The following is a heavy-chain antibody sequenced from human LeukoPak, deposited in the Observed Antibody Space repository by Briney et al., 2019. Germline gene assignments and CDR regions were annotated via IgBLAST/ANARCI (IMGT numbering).Heavy chain of an antibody. CDR1: GYTFTGYY. V-gene: IGHV1-2*04. Sequence: ASVKVSCKASGYTFTGYYMHWVRQAPGQGLEWMGWINPNSGGTNYAQKFQGWVTMTRDTSISTAYMELSRLRSDDTAVYYCARIPSMSIAPRGNIYYFDYWGQGTLVTVSS. CDR3: ARIPSMSIAPRGNIYYFDY. D-gene: IGHD6-6*01. CDR2: INPNSGGT. J-gene: IGHJ4*02.